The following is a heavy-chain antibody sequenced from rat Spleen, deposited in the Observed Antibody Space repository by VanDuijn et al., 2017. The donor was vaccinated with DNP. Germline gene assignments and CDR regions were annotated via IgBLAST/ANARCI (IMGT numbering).Heavy chain of an antibody. V-gene: IGHV5-7*01. D-gene: IGHD1-3*01. CDR2: ISTSGSRT. Sequence: EVQLVESGGGLVQPGRSLKLSCAASGFTFSDYNMAWVRQAPKRGLEWVTTISTSGSRTYYPDSVKGRFTISRDNAKSSLYLQMNSLKSEDTATYYCARHNPNYGSYAHAIDGWGQGTSVTVSS. J-gene: IGHJ4*01. CDR3: ARHNPNYGSYAHAIDG. CDR1: GFTFSDYN.